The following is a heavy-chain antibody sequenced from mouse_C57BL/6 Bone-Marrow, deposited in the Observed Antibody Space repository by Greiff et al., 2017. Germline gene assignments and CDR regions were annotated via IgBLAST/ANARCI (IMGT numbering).Heavy chain of an antibody. D-gene: IGHD1-1*01. V-gene: IGHV1-4*01. CDR3: AREAFITTVVDFDY. CDR2: INPSSGYT. CDR1: GYTFTSYT. Sequence: QVQLQQSGAELARPGASVKMSCKASGYTFTSYTMHWVKQRPGQGLEWIGYINPSSGYTKYNQKFKDKATLTADKSSSTAYMQLSSLTSEDSAVYYCAREAFITTVVDFDYWGQGTTLTVSS. J-gene: IGHJ2*01.